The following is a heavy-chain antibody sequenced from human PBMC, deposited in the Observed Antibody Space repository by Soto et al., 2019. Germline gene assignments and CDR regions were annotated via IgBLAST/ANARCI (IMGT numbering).Heavy chain of an antibody. CDR1: GFSFSSYG. V-gene: IGHV3-23*01. CDR3: ARVQDDYGNSVVCFDP. Sequence: EEQLLESGGGLVQPGGSLRLSCAASGFSFSSYGMSWVRQAPGKGLEWVSGISGGGDSTYYADSVKGRFTTSSDKSKNTLYLQMDSLRAEDTAVYYCARVQDDYGNSVVCFDPCVQGALGSVSS. D-gene: IGHD4-17*01. CDR2: ISGGGDST. J-gene: IGHJ5*02.